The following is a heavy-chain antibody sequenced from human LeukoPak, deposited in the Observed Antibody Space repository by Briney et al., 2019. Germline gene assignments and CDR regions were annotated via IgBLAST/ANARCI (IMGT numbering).Heavy chain of an antibody. Sequence: SETLSLTCTVSGGSISSGDYYWSWIRQPPGKGLEWIGYIYYSGSTYYNPSLKSRVTISVDTSKNQFSLKLSSVTAADTAVYYCARDGKYCSGGSCPDAFDIWGQGTMVTVSS. V-gene: IGHV4-30-4*08. CDR1: GGSISSGDYY. D-gene: IGHD2-15*01. J-gene: IGHJ3*02. CDR2: IYYSGST. CDR3: ARDGKYCSGGSCPDAFDI.